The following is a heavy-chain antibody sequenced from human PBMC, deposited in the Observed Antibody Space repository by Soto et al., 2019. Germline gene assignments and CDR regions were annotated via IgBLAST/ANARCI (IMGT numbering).Heavy chain of an antibody. CDR1: GYSFTSYS. Sequence: GAALKISCKGSGYSFTSYSIGWVRQMPGKGLEWMGIIYPGDSDTRYSPSFQGQVTISADKSISTAYLQWSSLKASDTAIYYCGRLNRRYSGYCGGSYFEYWGQGTLGTVAS. CDR3: GRLNRRYSGYCGGSYFEY. V-gene: IGHV5-51*01. CDR2: IYPGDSDT. J-gene: IGHJ4*03. D-gene: IGHD5-12*01.